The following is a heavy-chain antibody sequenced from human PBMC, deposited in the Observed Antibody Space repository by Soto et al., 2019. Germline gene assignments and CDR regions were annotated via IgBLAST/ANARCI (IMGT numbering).Heavy chain of an antibody. Sequence: PSETLSLTCTVSGGSISSGGYYWSWIRQHPGKGLEWIGYIYYSGSTYYNPSLKSRVTISVDTSKNQFSLKLSSVTAADTAVYYCARTGSITARTPGGFDYWGQGNLVTVSS. D-gene: IGHD6-6*01. CDR1: GGSISSGGYY. J-gene: IGHJ4*02. CDR2: IYYSGST. V-gene: IGHV4-31*03. CDR3: ARTGSITARTPGGFDY.